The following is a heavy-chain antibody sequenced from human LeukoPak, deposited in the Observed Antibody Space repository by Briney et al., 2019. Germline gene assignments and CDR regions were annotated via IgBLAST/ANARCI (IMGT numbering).Heavy chain of an antibody. CDR3: VQGSPMVRTLGVDT. CDR1: GFIFSDFA. Sequence: GGSLTLSCSPSGFIFSDFAMLWVRQVPGKGLEYLSAISTNGYRTYYADSEKGRFTISRDNSRSTVYLRMSSLRTEDTAVYYCVQGSPMVRTLGVDTWGQGTLVTVSS. D-gene: IGHD3-10*01. CDR2: ISTNGYRT. J-gene: IGHJ5*02. V-gene: IGHV3-64D*09.